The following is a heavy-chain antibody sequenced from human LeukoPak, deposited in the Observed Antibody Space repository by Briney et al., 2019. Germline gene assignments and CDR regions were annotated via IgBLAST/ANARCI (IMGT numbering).Heavy chain of an antibody. D-gene: IGHD3-22*01. CDR1: GASFNSDDKY. Sequence: QPSETLSLTCTVSGASFNSDDKYWNWIRQSPGKGLDWLGSIHPSGMLYNNPSLESRVTMSRDTSKNQFSLNLNSVTAADTAVYFCSRGLDSRKLGYWGQGILVTVSS. CDR3: SRGLDSRKLGY. CDR2: IHPSGML. J-gene: IGHJ4*02. V-gene: IGHV4-31*03.